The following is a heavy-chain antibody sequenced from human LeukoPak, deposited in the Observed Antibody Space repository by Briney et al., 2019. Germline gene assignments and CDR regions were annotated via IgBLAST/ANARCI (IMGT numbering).Heavy chain of an antibody. V-gene: IGHV1-3*01. CDR3: ARDSHNWNYGRVWVFDY. CDR1: GYTFTSYA. Sequence: ASVKGSCKASGYTFTSYAMHWVRQAPGQRLEWMGWINAGNGNTKYSQKFQGRVTITRDTSANTAYMELSSLRSEDTAVYYCARDSHNWNYGRVWVFDYWGQGTLVTVSS. CDR2: INAGNGNT. J-gene: IGHJ4*02. D-gene: IGHD1-7*01.